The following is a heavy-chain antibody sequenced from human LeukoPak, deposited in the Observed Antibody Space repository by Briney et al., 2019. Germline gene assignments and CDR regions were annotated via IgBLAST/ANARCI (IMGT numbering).Heavy chain of an antibody. CDR1: GGSISSGSYY. CDR3: AREGAHYDFWSGSEEGAFDI. D-gene: IGHD3-3*01. V-gene: IGHV4-61*02. Sequence: PSETLSLTCTVSGGSISSGSYYWSWIRQPAGKGLEWIGRIYTSGSTNYNPSLKSRVTMSVDTSKNQFSLKLSSVTAADTAVYYCAREGAHYDFWSGSEEGAFDIWGQGTMVTVSS. J-gene: IGHJ3*02. CDR2: IYTSGST.